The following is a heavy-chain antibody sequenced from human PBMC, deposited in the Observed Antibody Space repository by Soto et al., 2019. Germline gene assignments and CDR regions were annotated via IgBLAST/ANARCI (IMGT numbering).Heavy chain of an antibody. V-gene: IGHV4-59*13. CDR1: GASFGTNY. D-gene: IGHD3-10*01. Sequence: TLSLTCTISGASFGTNYWSWIRQAPGKGLEWIGYTYYTGSTKYNPSFKSRATISVDTSKNQFSLTLNPAAAADTAVYYCATDSAGRGPFDPWGQGILVTVSS. J-gene: IGHJ5*02. CDR2: TYYTGST. CDR3: ATDSAGRGPFDP.